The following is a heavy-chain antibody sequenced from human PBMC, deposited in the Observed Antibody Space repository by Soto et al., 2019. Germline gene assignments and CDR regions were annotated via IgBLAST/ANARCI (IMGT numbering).Heavy chain of an antibody. CDR3: ARWFGEPYNWFDP. CDR1: GDSITTPCY. D-gene: IGHD3-10*01. V-gene: IGHV4-38-2*01. CDR2: ICHSGGG. Sequence: SETRSCTWSVSGDSITTPCYWCLLRQPPGKGLGWIANICHSGGGYYNPSLSSRASISIDTSKNQFSLRLTAVTAADTAVYFCARWFGEPYNWFDPWGQGTLVTVYS. J-gene: IGHJ5*02.